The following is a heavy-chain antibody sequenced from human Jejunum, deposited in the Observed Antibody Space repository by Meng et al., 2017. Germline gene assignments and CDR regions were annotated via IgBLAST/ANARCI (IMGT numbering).Heavy chain of an antibody. V-gene: IGHV1-46*01. J-gene: IGHJ4*02. CDR2: INAGDGST. D-gene: IGHD3-10*01. Sequence: SVNVSCKASGYTFTKSYMHLVRHVRGKALEWIGIINAGDGSTTYAQSFQGRVTMTRDTSTSTVYLDLSSLRSEDTAVYHCARGLNYFGTGSYYGAKTTLDYLGQGTLVTVSS. CDR1: GYTFTKSY. CDR3: ARGLNYFGTGSYYGAKTTLDY.